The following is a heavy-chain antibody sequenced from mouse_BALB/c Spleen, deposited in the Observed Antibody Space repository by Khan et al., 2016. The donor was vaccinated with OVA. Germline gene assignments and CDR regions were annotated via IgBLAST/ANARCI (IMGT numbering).Heavy chain of an antibody. V-gene: IGHV2-2*02. D-gene: IGHD2-4*01. CDR3: ASLYEYGEGFAY. J-gene: IGHJ3*01. Sequence: QVQLKQSGPGLIQPSQSLSITCTVSGFSLTSYGVHWVRQSPGKGLEWLGVIWSGGTTDYNVAFISRLTISKDNSKSQVFLKMNSLQANDTAIYYCASLYEYGEGFAYWGQGTLFTVSA. CDR1: GFSLTSYG. CDR2: IWSGGTT.